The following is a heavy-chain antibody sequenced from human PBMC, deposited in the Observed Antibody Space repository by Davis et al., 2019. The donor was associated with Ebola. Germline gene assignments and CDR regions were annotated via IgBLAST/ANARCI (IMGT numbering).Heavy chain of an antibody. Sequence: PGGSLRLSCVGSEFTFRSYWFHWVRQAPGKGLEWVSRIDTDGSTTNYADSVRGRFTISRDNAKNSLYLQMNSLRAEDTAVYYCARHTPNPGGARYYGMDVWGQGTTVTVSS. V-gene: IGHV3-74*01. CDR1: EFTFRSYW. D-gene: IGHD4/OR15-4a*01. CDR3: ARHTPNPGGARYYGMDV. J-gene: IGHJ6*02. CDR2: IDTDGSTT.